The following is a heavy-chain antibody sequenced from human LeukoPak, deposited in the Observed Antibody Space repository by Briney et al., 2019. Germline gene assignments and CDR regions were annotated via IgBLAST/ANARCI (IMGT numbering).Heavy chain of an antibody. CDR2: VYSGGST. V-gene: IGHV3-53*01. D-gene: IGHD3-10*01. J-gene: IGHJ4*02. CDR3: AKSYWTGYFDY. CDR1: GFIVSSNY. Sequence: HPGGSLRLSCAASGFIVSSNYMSWVRQAPGKGLEWVSVVYSGGSTYYADSVKGRFTISRDNSKNTLYLQMNSLRAEDTAVYYCAKSYWTGYFDYWGQGTLVTVSS.